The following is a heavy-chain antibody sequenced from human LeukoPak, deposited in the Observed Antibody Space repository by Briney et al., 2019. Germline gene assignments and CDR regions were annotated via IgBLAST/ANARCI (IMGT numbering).Heavy chain of an antibody. CDR3: ATRVGGPEGY. J-gene: IGHJ4*02. CDR2: IRYDGSDK. CDR1: GFTFSSYG. Sequence: PGGSLRLSSAASGFTFSSYGMHWVRQAPGKGLEWVAFIRYDGSDKYYADSVRGRFTISRDNSKNTLYLQMNSLRAEDTAVYYCATRVGGPEGYWGQGTLVTVSS. V-gene: IGHV3-30*02. D-gene: IGHD3-3*01.